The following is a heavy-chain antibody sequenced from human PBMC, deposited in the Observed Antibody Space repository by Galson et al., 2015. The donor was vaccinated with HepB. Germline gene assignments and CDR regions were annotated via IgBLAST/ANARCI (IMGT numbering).Heavy chain of an antibody. CDR2: FDPEDGET. CDR1: GYTLTELS. CDR3: ATGRRIVGFPRDWYFDL. J-gene: IGHJ2*01. V-gene: IGHV1-24*01. D-gene: IGHD1-26*01. Sequence: SVKVSCKVSGYTLTELSMHWVRQAPGKGLEWMGGFDPEDGETIYAQKFQGRVTMTEDTSTDTAYMELSSLRSEDTAVCYCATGRRIVGFPRDWYFDLWGRGTLVTVSS.